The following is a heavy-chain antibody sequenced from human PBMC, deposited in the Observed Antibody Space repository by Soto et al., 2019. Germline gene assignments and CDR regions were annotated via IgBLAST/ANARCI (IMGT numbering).Heavy chain of an antibody. CDR2: ISHLENT. D-gene: IGHD5-12*01. CDR1: GASISYGGFS. V-gene: IGHV4-30-2*06. J-gene: IGHJ4*02. CDR3: ARGGGYDSFDY. Sequence: SETLSLTCTVSGASISYGGFSWSWIRQSPGKGLEWIGYISHLENTYFHPSFKSRLTMSIDRRRNQFSLNLSSVTAAAMAVYYCARGGGYDSFDYWGQGVLVTVSS.